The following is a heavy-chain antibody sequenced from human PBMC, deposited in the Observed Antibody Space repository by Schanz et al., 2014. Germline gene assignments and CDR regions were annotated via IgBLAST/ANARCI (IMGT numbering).Heavy chain of an antibody. J-gene: IGHJ3*02. D-gene: IGHD3-10*01. CDR3: AKGRFGELSAFDI. CDR2: ISYGTSYI. V-gene: IGHV3-21*04. Sequence: VQLVESGGGVVQPGRSLRLSCAASGFNFSSYSLNWVRQAPGKGLEWVSSISYGTSYIYYAESVKGRFTISRDNSKNTLYLQMNSLRAEDTAVYYCAKGRFGELSAFDIWGQGTMVTVSS. CDR1: GFNFSSYS.